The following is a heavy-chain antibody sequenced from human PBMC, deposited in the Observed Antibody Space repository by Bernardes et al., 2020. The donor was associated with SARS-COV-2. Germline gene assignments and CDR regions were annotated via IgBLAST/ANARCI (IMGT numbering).Heavy chain of an antibody. D-gene: IGHD2-2*01. V-gene: IGHV1-2*02. CDR3: ARHPCSSCFGVWFDP. Sequence: ASVKVSCQASGYSFTDYYIHWVRQSPGQGLECMGWINPENAFTNYAPKFQGRVTMTRDTAINTVYMELRGLRSDDTAIYYCARHPCSSCFGVWFDPWGQGTVVTVSS. CDR2: INPENAFT. J-gene: IGHJ5*02. CDR1: GYSFTDYY.